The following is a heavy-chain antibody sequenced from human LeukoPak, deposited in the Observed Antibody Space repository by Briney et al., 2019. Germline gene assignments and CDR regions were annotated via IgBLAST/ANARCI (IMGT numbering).Heavy chain of an antibody. V-gene: IGHV3-69-1*01. D-gene: IGHD3-10*01. CDR2: ITSGDFV. Sequence: PGGSLRLSCAASGFTFSAYSMNWVRQAPGKGLEWVSSITSGDFVYFAASLKGRFTISRDNAKSSLYLQMNSLRADDTAVYYCARGGFNMVRGVIIPSNSYFYYMDIWGKGTTVTVSS. J-gene: IGHJ6*03. CDR3: ARGGFNMVRGVIIPSNSYFYYMDI. CDR1: GFTFSAYS.